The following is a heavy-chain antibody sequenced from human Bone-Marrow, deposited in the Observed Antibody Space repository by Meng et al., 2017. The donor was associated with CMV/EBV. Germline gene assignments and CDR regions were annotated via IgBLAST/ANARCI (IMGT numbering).Heavy chain of an antibody. Sequence: GESLKISCPASGFTLSSYDMHWVRQATGKGLEWVSAIGTAGDTYYPGSVKGRFTISRDNSKNTLYLQMNSLRAEDTAVYYCAKMHYDSSGYYKSGYYYYYGMDVWGQGTTVTVSS. CDR1: GFTLSSYD. V-gene: IGHV3-13*01. J-gene: IGHJ6*02. CDR2: IGTAGDT. CDR3: AKMHYDSSGYYKSGYYYYYGMDV. D-gene: IGHD3-22*01.